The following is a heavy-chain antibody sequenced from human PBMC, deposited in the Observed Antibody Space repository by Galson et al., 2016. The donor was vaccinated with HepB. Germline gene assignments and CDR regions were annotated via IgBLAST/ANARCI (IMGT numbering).Heavy chain of an antibody. Sequence: CAISGDSVSSKTVAWNWIRQSPSRGLEWLGGTYSRSRWHTDYAPSMKSRITISSDTSKNQFSLQLNSVTPEDTAVYCCVRAATTLRSGWKTLAPRFYYSGMDVWGQGTTVTVSS. V-gene: IGHV6-1*01. CDR1: GDSVSSKTVA. D-gene: IGHD6-19*01. CDR2: TYSRSRWHT. CDR3: VRAATTLRSGWKTLAPRFYYSGMDV. J-gene: IGHJ6*02.